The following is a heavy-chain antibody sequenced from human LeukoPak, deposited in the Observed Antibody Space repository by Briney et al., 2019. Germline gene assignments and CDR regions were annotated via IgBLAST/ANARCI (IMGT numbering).Heavy chain of an antibody. CDR2: IFYSGNT. D-gene: IGHD6-13*01. CDR3: ARGDSSTWFPSGLHIDH. Sequence: SETLSLTCTVSGGSISKTSYYWGWIRQPPGEGLEWIGSIFYSGNTYYNPSLESRLTISADTSKNQFSLNLNSVTAADTAVYFCARGDSSTWFPSGLHIDHWGQGILVSVSS. CDR1: GGSISKTSYY. V-gene: IGHV4-39*07. J-gene: IGHJ4*02.